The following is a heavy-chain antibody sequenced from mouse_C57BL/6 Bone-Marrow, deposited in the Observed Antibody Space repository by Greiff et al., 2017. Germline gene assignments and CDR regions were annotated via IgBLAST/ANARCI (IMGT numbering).Heavy chain of an antibody. Sequence: QVQLQQSGAELVRPGPSVKVSCKASGYAFTNYLIEWVKQRPGQGLEWIGVINPGSGGTNYNEKFKGKATLTADKSSSTAYMQLSSLTSEDSAVYFCACGYPSYWYFDVWGTGTTVTVSS. CDR2: INPGSGGT. J-gene: IGHJ1*03. D-gene: IGHD2-2*01. V-gene: IGHV1-54*01. CDR3: ACGYPSYWYFDV. CDR1: GYAFTNYL.